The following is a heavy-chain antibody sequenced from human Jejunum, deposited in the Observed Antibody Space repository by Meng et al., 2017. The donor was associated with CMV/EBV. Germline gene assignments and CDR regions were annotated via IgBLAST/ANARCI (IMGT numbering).Heavy chain of an antibody. D-gene: IGHD1-26*01. CDR1: GGSVNNYD. Sequence: QVRRMEPGPGRVKPSETLPVTCTVSGGSVNNYDWTCVRKSAGKGLEWIGRFYSSDTYNYHPSLDSRVTMSLDTSKNQFSLNLRSVTAADTATYYCARGPGASTREGFDYWGLGTLVTSPQ. CDR2: FYSSDTY. V-gene: IGHV4-4*07. J-gene: IGHJ4*02. CDR3: ARGPGASTREGFDY.